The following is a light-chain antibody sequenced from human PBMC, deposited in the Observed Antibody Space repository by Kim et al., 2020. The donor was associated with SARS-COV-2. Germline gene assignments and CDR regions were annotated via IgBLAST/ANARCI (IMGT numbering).Light chain of an antibody. CDR3: QVWDSSSWV. V-gene: IGLV3-9*01. CDR2: RDS. Sequence: VALGQTARITCGGNNIGSKNVHWYKKKPGQAPVLVIYRDSNRPSGIPERFSGSNSGNTATLTISRAQAGDEADYYCQVWDSSSWVFGGGTQLTVL. CDR1: NIGSKN. J-gene: IGLJ3*02.